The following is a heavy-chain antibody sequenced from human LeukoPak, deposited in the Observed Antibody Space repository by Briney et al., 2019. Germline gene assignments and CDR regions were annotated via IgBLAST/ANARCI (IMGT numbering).Heavy chain of an antibody. J-gene: IGHJ5*02. CDR3: ARVRTIVATNWFDP. CDR2: INPNSGGT. Sequence: ASVNVSCKASGYTFTGYYMHWVRQAPGQGLEWMGWINPNSGGTNYAQKFQGRVTMTRDTSISTAYMELSRLRSDDTAVYYCARVRTIVATNWFDPWGQGTLVTVCS. D-gene: IGHD5-12*01. CDR1: GYTFTGYY. V-gene: IGHV1-2*02.